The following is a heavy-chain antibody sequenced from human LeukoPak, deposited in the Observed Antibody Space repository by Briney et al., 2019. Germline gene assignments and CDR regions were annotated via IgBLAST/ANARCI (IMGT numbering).Heavy chain of an antibody. V-gene: IGHV4-59*08. CDR2: IYYSGST. CDR1: GGSISSYY. CDR3: ATIAGSSSY. D-gene: IGHD6-6*01. Sequence: SETLSLTCTVSGGSISSYYWSWIRQPPGKGLEWIGYIYYSGSTNYNPSLKSRVTISVDTSKNQFSLKLSSVTAADTAVYYCATIAGSSSYWGQGTLVTVSS. J-gene: IGHJ4*02.